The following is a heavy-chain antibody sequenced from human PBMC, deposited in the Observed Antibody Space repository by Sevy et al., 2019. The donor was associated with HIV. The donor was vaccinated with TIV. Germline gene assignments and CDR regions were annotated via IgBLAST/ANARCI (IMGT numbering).Heavy chain of an antibody. J-gene: IGHJ3*02. D-gene: IGHD5-12*01. CDR3: ARENEEKATIYYAFDI. Sequence: QSQTLSLTCAISGDSVSSNSAAWNWIRQSPSRGLEWLGRTYYRSKWYNDYAVSVKSRITINPDTSKNQFSLQLNSVTPEETAVYYCARENEEKATIYYAFDIWGQGTMVTVSS. V-gene: IGHV6-1*01. CDR1: GDSVSSNSAA. CDR2: TYYRSKWYN.